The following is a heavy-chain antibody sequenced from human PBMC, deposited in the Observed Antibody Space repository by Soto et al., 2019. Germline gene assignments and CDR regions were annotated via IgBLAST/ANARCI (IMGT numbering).Heavy chain of an antibody. J-gene: IGHJ4*02. CDR2: LGAIGA. CDR1: GFIFSAHA. CDR3: ARDLTTHDY. V-gene: IGHV3-23*01. Sequence: LSLSCVGSGFIFSAHAITWVRQAPGKGLEWVSTLGAIGAFYADSVEGRFTISRDNSKNTVNLQMNSLRAEDTAIYYCARDLTTHDYWGQGTVVTVSS.